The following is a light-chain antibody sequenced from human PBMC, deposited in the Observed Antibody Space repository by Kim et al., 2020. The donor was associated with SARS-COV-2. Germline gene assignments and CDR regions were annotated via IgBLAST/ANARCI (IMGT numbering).Light chain of an antibody. CDR3: CSYAGSYTYV. Sequence: GQSVTISCTGTSSDVGGYNYVSWYQQHPDKTPKLMIYVVSERPSGVPDRFSGSKSGNTASLTISGLQADDEADYYCCSYAGSYTYVFGTGTKVTVL. J-gene: IGLJ1*01. CDR2: VVS. V-gene: IGLV2-11*01. CDR1: SSDVGGYNY.